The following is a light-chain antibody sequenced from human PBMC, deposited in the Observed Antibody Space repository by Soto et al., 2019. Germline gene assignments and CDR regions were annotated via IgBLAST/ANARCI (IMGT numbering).Light chain of an antibody. V-gene: IGKV1-39*01. J-gene: IGKJ4*01. CDR2: AAS. CDR1: QTISTY. CDR3: QQYYSYPLT. Sequence: DIQMTQSPSSLSASVGDRVTISCWTSQTISTYLNWYQHKPGKAPKLLIYAASTLQSGVPSRFSGSGSGTDFTLTISCLQSEDFATYYCQQYYSYPLTFGGGTKVDIK.